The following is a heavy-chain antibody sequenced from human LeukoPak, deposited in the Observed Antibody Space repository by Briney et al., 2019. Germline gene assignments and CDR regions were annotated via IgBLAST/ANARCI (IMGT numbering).Heavy chain of an antibody. CDR2: ISINTDT. Sequence: GGSLGLSCAASGIAVIGNYMSWVRQPPGKGLEWVSFISINTDTFYADSVRGRFTISRDSSKNTLFLQMNSLRDEDSAVYYCAIAQSWDELFDSWGQGTLVTVSS. D-gene: IGHD1-26*01. J-gene: IGHJ4*02. CDR1: GIAVIGNY. V-gene: IGHV3-53*01. CDR3: AIAQSWDELFDS.